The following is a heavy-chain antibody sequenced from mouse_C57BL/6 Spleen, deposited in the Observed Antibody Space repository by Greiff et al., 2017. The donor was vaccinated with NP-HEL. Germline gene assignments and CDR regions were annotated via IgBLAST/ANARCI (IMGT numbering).Heavy chain of an antibody. CDR2: ISSGGSYT. CDR1: GFTFSSYG. V-gene: IGHV5-6*02. CDR3: ARQEDDYDYYAMDY. J-gene: IGHJ4*01. Sequence: EVMLVESGGDLVKPGGSLKLSCAASGFTFSSYGMSWVRQTPDKRLEWVATISSGGSYTYYPDSVKGRFTISRDNAKNTLYLQMSSLKSEDTAMYYCARQEDDYDYYAMDYWGQGTSVTVSS. D-gene: IGHD2-4*01.